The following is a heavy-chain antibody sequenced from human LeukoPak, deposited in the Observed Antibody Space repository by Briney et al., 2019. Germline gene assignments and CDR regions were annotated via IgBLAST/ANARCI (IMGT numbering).Heavy chain of an antibody. J-gene: IGHJ4*02. D-gene: IGHD3-10*01. CDR3: VRHGESGRLHCYFDY. CDR1: GRSLNCYY. V-gene: IGHV4-59*08. Sequence: SETLPLTCNVSGRSLNCYYLSWIRQPPRKGLDLIGFIYHTGCNKYNPSLKRRCTLSFDTPKKHFSLTPSSVTAPNTAVFFCVRHGESGRLHCYFDYWGEGAVVTVS. CDR2: IYHTGCN.